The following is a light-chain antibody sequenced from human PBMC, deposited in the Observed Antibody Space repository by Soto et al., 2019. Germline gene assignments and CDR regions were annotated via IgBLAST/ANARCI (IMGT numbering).Light chain of an antibody. J-gene: IGLJ2*01. Sequence: QLVLTQSPSASASLGASVKLTCTLSSGHNNYAIAWHQQQPEKGPRFLMKLNSDGSHSKGDGIPDRFSGSSSGAERYLTISSLQSEDEADYYCQTWDTGIRVFGGGTKLTVL. CDR2: LNSDGSH. CDR1: SGHNNYA. V-gene: IGLV4-69*01. CDR3: QTWDTGIRV.